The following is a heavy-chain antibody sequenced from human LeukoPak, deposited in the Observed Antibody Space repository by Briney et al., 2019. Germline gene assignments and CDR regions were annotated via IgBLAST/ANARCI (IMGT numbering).Heavy chain of an antibody. J-gene: IGHJ4*02. Sequence: PGGSLRLSCAASGFTFSSYSMNWVRQAPGKGLEWVSSISSSSSYIYYADSVKGRFTISRDNAKNSLYLQMNSLRAEDTAVYYCARDASPGYSGSRPSSYWGQGTLVTVSS. V-gene: IGHV3-21*01. CDR1: GFTFSSYS. CDR2: ISSSSSYI. D-gene: IGHD6-13*01. CDR3: ARDASPGYSGSRPSSY.